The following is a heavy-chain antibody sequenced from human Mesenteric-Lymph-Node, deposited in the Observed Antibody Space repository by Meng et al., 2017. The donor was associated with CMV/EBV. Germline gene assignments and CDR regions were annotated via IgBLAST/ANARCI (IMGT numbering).Heavy chain of an antibody. CDR2: ISSSSTTI. D-gene: IGHD2-2*02. CDR1: GFIFSNYG. CDR3: GRDDCSSTSCYSKNVFDI. Sequence: GESLKISCAASGFIFSNYGMNWVRQAPGKGLEWVSYISSSSTTIYYANSVEGRFTISRDDARNSLYLQMNSLRAEDTAIYYCGRDDCSSTSCYSKNVFDIWGQGTMVTVSS. V-gene: IGHV3-48*04. J-gene: IGHJ3*02.